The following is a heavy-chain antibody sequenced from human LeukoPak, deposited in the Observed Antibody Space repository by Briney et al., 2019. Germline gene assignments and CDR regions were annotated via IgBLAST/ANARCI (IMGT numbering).Heavy chain of an antibody. CDR3: ARHEAMDVY. J-gene: IGHJ4*02. D-gene: IGHD5-18*01. CDR1: GYIFTSYW. Sequence: PGESLKISCKGSGYIFTSYWISWVRQMRGKGLEWMGRIDPSDSYTNYSPSFQGHVTISADKSISTAYLQWSSLKASDTAMYYCARHEAMDVYWGQATLVTVCS. V-gene: IGHV5-10-1*01. CDR2: IDPSDSYT.